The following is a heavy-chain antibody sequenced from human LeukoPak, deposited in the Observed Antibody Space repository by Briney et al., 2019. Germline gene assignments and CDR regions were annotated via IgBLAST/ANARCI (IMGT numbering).Heavy chain of an antibody. V-gene: IGHV1-2*02. CDR3: ARGLAVVSPFDF. CDR1: GYTFTGYY. CDR2: INTNSGGT. Sequence: GASVKVSCKASGYTFTGYYIHWVRQAPGQGPEWMGWINTNSGGTNYGQKFQGRVTMTRDTSISTANMELGRLTSDDTAVYYCARGLAVVSPFDFWGQGTLVTVSS. D-gene: IGHD3-22*01. J-gene: IGHJ4*02.